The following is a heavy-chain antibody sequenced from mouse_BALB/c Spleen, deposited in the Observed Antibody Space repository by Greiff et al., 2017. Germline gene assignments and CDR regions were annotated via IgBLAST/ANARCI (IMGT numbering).Heavy chain of an antibody. CDR3: ARGGYYDGSSSAMDY. Sequence: VQLKQSGPELVKPGASVKMSCKASGYTFTSYVMHWVKQKPGQGLEWIGYINPYNDGTKYNEKFKGKATLTSDKSSSTAYMELSSLTSEDSPVYYWARGGYYDGSSSAMDYGGQGTSVTVAS. CDR2: INPYNDGT. J-gene: IGHJ4*01. D-gene: IGHD1-1*01. V-gene: IGHV1-14*01. CDR1: GYTFTSYV.